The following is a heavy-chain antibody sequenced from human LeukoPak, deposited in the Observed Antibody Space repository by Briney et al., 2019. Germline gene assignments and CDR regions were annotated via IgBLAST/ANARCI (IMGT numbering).Heavy chain of an antibody. V-gene: IGHV3-74*01. D-gene: IGHD3-22*01. CDR2: INSDGRST. Sequence: PGGSLRLSCAASGFTFSGHWMHWVRQAPGKGLVWVSRINSDGRSTTYADSVKGRFTISRDNAKNTLYLQMNSLRAEDTAVHYCARGWYNHHDSRGYDSFDYWGQGTLVTVSS. CDR1: GFTFSGHW. J-gene: IGHJ4*02. CDR3: ARGWYNHHDSRGYDSFDY.